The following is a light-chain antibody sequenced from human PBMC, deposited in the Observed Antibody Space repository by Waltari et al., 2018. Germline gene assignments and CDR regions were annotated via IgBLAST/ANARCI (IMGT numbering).Light chain of an antibody. V-gene: IGLV1-44*01. Sequence: QSVLTQPPSASGTPGQRVTISCSGGSSNIGSNVVNWYQQLPGKAPKLLIYRSDQRPSGFPDRFSGSKSGTSAALAISGLQSEDEADYYCAAWDDSLNGHWVFGGGTKVTVL. CDR3: AAWDDSLNGHWV. J-gene: IGLJ3*02. CDR1: SSNIGSNV. CDR2: RSD.